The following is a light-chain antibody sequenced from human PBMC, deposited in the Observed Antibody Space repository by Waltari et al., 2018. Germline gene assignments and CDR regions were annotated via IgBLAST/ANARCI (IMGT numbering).Light chain of an antibody. J-gene: IGLJ3*02. Sequence: QSALTQPASVSGSPGQSITIYCSGIDNDIGGLNYVSWYQQHPGRAPKLLIYDVSNRHSAVAIRFSGSLTGTTASLMISVLQPEDEGYYYGSSYTDNWVLFGGGTRLTVL. CDR3: SSYTDNWVL. V-gene: IGLV2-14*03. CDR2: DVS. CDR1: DNDIGGLNY.